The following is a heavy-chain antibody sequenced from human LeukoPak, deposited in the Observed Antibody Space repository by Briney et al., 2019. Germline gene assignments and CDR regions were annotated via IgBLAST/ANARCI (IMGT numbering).Heavy chain of an antibody. D-gene: IGHD2-15*01. J-gene: IGHJ4*02. Sequence: ASVKVSCKPSGYTFTDYYIHWVRQAPGQGLEWMGWVNPNTGGTNYAQKFQDRVTMSRDTSISTAYMELSRLRSDDTAVYYCATSDCSGADCYHYWGQGTLVTAPS. V-gene: IGHV1-2*02. CDR3: ATSDCSGADCYHY. CDR1: GYTFTDYY. CDR2: VNPNTGGT.